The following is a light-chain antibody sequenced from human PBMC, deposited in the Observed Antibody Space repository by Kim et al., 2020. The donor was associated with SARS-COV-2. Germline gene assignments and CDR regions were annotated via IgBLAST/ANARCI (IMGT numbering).Light chain of an antibody. Sequence: EIVLTQSPGTLSLSPGERATLSCRASQSVSSSSLAWYQQKPGQAPRLLIYGASSRATGIPDRFSGSGSGTDFTLTISRLEPEDFAVYYCQQYGSSPRRFGQGTKVDIK. CDR3: QQYGSSPRR. CDR2: GAS. J-gene: IGKJ1*01. V-gene: IGKV3-20*01. CDR1: QSVSSSS.